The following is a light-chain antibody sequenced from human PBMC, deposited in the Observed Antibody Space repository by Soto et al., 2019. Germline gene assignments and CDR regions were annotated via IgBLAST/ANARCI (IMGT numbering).Light chain of an antibody. CDR1: SSDVGGYDY. CDR2: EVS. Sequence: QSALTQPASVSGSPGQSITISCTGTSSDVGGYDYVSWYQLHPGTAPKLMVFEVSNRPSGVSYRFSGYKSGNTASLTISGLQAEDEADYFCSSYSISTAYLFGTGTKLTVL. CDR3: SSYSISTAYL. J-gene: IGLJ1*01. V-gene: IGLV2-14*01.